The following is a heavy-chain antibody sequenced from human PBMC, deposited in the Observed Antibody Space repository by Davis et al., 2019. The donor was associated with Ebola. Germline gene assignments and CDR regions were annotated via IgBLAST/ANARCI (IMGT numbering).Heavy chain of an antibody. CDR3: ARDHGGSYLTIEGAFDI. CDR2: ISATGVDK. J-gene: IGHJ3*02. CDR1: GFTFSNYA. V-gene: IGHV3-23*01. D-gene: IGHD1-26*01. Sequence: PGGSLRLSCAASGFTFSNYAMSWVRQAPGGGLEWVAGISATGVDKKYADSVRGRFSISRDNSNNMLYLQMNSLRAEDTAVYYCARDHGGSYLTIEGAFDIWGQGTMVTVSS.